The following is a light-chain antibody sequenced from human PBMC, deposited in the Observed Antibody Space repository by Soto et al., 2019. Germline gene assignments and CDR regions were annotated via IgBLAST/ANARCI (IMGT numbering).Light chain of an antibody. Sequence: QAVLTQPPSVSGAPGQRVTISCTGSSSNIGAGYDVHWYQQLPGTAPKLLIYGNRYRPSGVPDRVSGSKSATSASLAITGLQAEDEADYYCCSYAGSNNYYLFGPGTKLTVL. CDR2: GNR. V-gene: IGLV1-40*01. CDR3: CSYAGSNNYYL. J-gene: IGLJ1*01. CDR1: SSNIGAGYD.